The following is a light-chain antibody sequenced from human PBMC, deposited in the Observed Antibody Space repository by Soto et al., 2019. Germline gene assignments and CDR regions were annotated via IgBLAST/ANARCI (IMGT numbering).Light chain of an antibody. V-gene: IGKV2-30*01. J-gene: IGKJ1*01. CDR3: MQGTDWPWT. CDR2: KVS. CDR1: QSLVYSDGNTY. Sequence: DVVMTQSPLSLPVTLGQPASISCRSSQSLVYSDGNTYLNWFQQRPGQSPRRLIYKVSNRDSGVPDRLSGSWSGTDFTQKISRVEAEDVGVYYCMQGTDWPWTFGQGTKVEIK.